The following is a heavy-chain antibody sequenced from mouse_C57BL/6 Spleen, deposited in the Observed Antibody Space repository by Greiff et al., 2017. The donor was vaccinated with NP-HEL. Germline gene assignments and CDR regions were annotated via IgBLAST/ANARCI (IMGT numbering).Heavy chain of an antibody. J-gene: IGHJ2*01. Sequence: QVQLKESGAELARPGASVKTSCKASGYTFTSYTMHWVKQRPGQGLEWIGYINPSSGYTKYNQKFKDKAPLTADKSSSTAYMQLSSLTSEDSAVYYCAREGVFITTVVGFDYWGQGTTLTVSS. V-gene: IGHV1-4*01. CDR3: AREGVFITTVVGFDY. CDR1: GYTFTSYT. D-gene: IGHD1-1*01. CDR2: INPSSGYT.